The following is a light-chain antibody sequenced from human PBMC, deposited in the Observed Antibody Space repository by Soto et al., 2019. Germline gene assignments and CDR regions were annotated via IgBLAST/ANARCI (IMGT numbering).Light chain of an antibody. CDR2: EVS. Sequence: LTQPASVSGSPGQSITISCTGTSSDVGGYDYVSWYQQHPGKAPKLMIFEVSKRPSGVPDRFSGSKSGNTASLTVSGLQAEDEADYYCSSYAGNTKGVFGTGTKVTVL. CDR1: SSDVGGYDY. V-gene: IGLV2-8*01. CDR3: SSYAGNTKGV. J-gene: IGLJ1*01.